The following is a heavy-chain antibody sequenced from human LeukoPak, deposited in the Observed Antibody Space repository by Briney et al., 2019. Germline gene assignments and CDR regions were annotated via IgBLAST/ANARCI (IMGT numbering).Heavy chain of an antibody. Sequence: PGGSLRLSCAASGFTFSDYAMHWVRQAPGKGLEWVALIYSDGSNKYYADSGKGRFTISRDNSKNTLYLQLNSLRAEDTAVYYCARESSTWFDPWGQGTLVTVSA. V-gene: IGHV3-33*01. D-gene: IGHD6-13*01. CDR3: ARESSTWFDP. CDR1: GFTFSDYA. CDR2: IYSDGSNK. J-gene: IGHJ5*02.